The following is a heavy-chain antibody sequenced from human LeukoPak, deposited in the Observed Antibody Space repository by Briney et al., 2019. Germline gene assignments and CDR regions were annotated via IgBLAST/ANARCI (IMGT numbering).Heavy chain of an antibody. CDR3: AREWHCSSTSCYTLWFDP. J-gene: IGHJ5*02. V-gene: IGHV4-61*02. D-gene: IGHD2-2*02. CDR2: IYTSGST. Sequence: PSQTLSLTYTVSGVSISNGSYYWSWIRQPAGKGLEWIGRIYTSGSTNYNPSLKSRVTISVDTSKNQFSLKLSSVTAADTAVYYCAREWHCSSTSCYTLWFDPWGQGTLVTVSS. CDR1: GVSISNGSYY.